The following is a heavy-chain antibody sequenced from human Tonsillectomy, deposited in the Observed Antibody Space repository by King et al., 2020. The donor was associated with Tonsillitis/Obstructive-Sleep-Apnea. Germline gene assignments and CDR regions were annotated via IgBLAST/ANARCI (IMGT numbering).Heavy chain of an antibody. V-gene: IGHV3-20*04. CDR1: GFTFDDYG. D-gene: IGHD1-7*01. Sequence: VQLVQSGGGVVRPGGSLRLSCAASGFTFDDYGMSWVRQAPGKGLEWVSGINWNGGSTGYADSVKGRFTISRDNAKNSLYLQMNSLRAEDTALYYCARAEGNWNYADAFDIWGQGTMVTVSS. CDR3: ARAEGNWNYADAFDI. CDR2: INWNGGST. J-gene: IGHJ3*02.